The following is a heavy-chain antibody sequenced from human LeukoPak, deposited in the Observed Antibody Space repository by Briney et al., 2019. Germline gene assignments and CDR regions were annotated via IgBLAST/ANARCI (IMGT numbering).Heavy chain of an antibody. Sequence: PGGSLRLSCEASGFRLSYFWMSWVRQAPGKGLEWVANINEDGSQKYYVDSVKGRFTISRDNTKKLVFLQMNSLRVEDTAVYYCAKGLPYYYDSSPYADAFDIWGQGTMVTVSS. D-gene: IGHD3-22*01. CDR3: AKGLPYYYDSSPYADAFDI. CDR2: INEDGSQK. J-gene: IGHJ3*02. V-gene: IGHV3-7*01. CDR1: GFRLSYFW.